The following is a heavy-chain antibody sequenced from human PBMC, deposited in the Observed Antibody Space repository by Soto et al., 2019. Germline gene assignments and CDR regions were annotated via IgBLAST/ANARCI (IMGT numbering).Heavy chain of an antibody. V-gene: IGHV1-3*01. CDR3: ARGHEFGGNSDAFDI. D-gene: IGHD2-21*02. CDR1: GCTLTSYA. J-gene: IGHJ3*02. Sequence: ASVKVSCKASGCTLTSYAMHWVRQAPGQRREWMGWINAGNGNTKYSQKFQGRVTITRDTSASTAYMELSSLRSEDTAVYYCARGHEFGGNSDAFDIWGQGTTVTVSS. CDR2: INAGNGNT.